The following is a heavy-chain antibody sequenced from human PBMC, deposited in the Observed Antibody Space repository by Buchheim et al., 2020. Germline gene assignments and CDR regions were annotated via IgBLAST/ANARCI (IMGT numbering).Heavy chain of an antibody. V-gene: IGHV1-46*01. CDR2: INPSGGST. D-gene: IGHD5-18*01. J-gene: IGHJ5*02. CDR1: GYTFTSYY. Sequence: QVQLVQSGAEVKKPGASVKVSCKASGYTFTSYYMHWVRQAPGQGLEWMGIINPSGGSTSYAQKFQGRVTMTRDTSTSTVYMELSSLRSEDTAVYYCARSGKRGYSYGYNSYLDWFDPWGQGTL. CDR3: ARSGKRGYSYGYNSYLDWFDP.